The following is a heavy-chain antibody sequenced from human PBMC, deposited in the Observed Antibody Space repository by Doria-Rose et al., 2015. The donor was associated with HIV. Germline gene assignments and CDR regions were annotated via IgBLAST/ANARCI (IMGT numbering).Heavy chain of an antibody. V-gene: IGHV2-26*01. CDR1: GVSLSSPGMG. CDR3: ARIKSSRWYHKYYFDF. J-gene: IGHJ4*02. Sequence: QESGPVPVKPTETLTLTCTVSGVSLSSPGMGVSWIRQPPGKALEWLANIFSAYERSYKTSLKSRLTISRGTSKSQVVLTMTDMDPVDTATYYCARIKSSRWYHKYYFDFWGQGTLVIVSA. D-gene: IGHD6-13*01. CDR2: IFSAYER.